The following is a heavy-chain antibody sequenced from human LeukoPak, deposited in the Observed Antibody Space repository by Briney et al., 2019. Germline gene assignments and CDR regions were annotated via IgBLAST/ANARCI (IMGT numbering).Heavy chain of an antibody. Sequence: GASVKLSCKASGYTFTSYDISWVRRATGQGLGWRGWISTYNGNTNYAQKLPGRVTMTTDTSTTTAHTDLRSLRSDDTAVYYWARGPRAVDYWGQGNLVTVSS. J-gene: IGHJ4*02. CDR1: GYTFTSYD. CDR3: ARGPRAVDY. CDR2: ISTYNGNT. V-gene: IGHV1-18*01.